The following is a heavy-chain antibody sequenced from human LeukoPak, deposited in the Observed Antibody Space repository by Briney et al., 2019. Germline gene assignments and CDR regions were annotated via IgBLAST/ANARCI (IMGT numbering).Heavy chain of an antibody. CDR1: GFTFSSYS. J-gene: IGHJ4*02. V-gene: IGHV3-21*01. Sequence: GGSLRLSCAASGFTFSSYSMNWVRQAPGKGLEWLSSITSSSDKIYYADSVKGRFTISRGNAKNSVFLQMNGLRVEDTAVYYCARGVGSQPYYFDYWGQGTLVTVSS. CDR3: ARGVGSQPYYFDY. D-gene: IGHD1-26*01. CDR2: ITSSSDKI.